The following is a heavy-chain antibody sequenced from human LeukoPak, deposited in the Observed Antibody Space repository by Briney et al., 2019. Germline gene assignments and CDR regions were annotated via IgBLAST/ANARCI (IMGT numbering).Heavy chain of an antibody. CDR3: AKQHFYGFNCFDY. V-gene: IGHV3-23*01. J-gene: IGHJ4*02. D-gene: IGHD3-10*01. CDR2: ISGSAGTT. CDR1: GFTFSRYA. Sequence: GRSLRLSCEASGFTFSRYAMSWVRQAPGKGLEWVSTISGSAGTTYYADSVKGRFTISRDNSKNTLYLQMNSLIADDTAVYYCAKQHFYGFNCFDYWGQGSLVTVSS.